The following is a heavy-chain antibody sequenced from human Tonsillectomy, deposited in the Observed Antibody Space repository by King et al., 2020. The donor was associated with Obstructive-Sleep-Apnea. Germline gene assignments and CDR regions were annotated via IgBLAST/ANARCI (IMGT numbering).Heavy chain of an antibody. V-gene: IGHV1-46*01. J-gene: IGHJ3*02. CDR3: ARVRYSSSSSAFDI. CDR2: INPSGGST. Sequence: QLVQSGAEVKKPGASLKVSCKASGYTFTTYYMHWVRQTPGQGLEWMGMINPSGGSTSYAQKFQGRITMTRDTSTSTVYMELSSLRSEDTAVYYCARVRYSSSSSAFDIWGQGTTVTVSS. D-gene: IGHD6-6*01. CDR1: GYTFTTYY.